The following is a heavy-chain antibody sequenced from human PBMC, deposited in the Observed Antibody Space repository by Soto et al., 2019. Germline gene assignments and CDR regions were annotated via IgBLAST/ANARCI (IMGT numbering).Heavy chain of an antibody. CDR1: GGPFSDYY. CDR3: GGIAVAD. V-gene: IGHV4-34*01. D-gene: IGHD6-13*01. CDR2: INHSGST. J-gene: IGHJ4*02. Sequence: QVQLQQWGAGLLKPSETLSLTCAVSGGPFSDYYWSWIRQPPGKGLEWIGDINHSGSTNYNPSLRSRVTISVDTSKNQFSLKLTSVTAADTAVYYCGGIAVADWGQGTLVTVSS.